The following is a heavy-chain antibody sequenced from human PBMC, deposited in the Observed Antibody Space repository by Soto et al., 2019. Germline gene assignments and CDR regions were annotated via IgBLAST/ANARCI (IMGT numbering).Heavy chain of an antibody. CDR2: INPNSGGT. CDR1: GYTFTGYY. D-gene: IGHD2-8*01. V-gene: IGHV1-2*04. Sequence: ASVKVSCKASGYTFTGYYMHWVRQAPGQGLEWMGWINPNSGGTNYAQKFQGWVTMTRDTSISTAYMELSRLRSDDTAVYYCAKNGLSDSPSAIDRWGQGTLVTVSS. CDR3: AKNGLSDSPSAIDR. J-gene: IGHJ5*02.